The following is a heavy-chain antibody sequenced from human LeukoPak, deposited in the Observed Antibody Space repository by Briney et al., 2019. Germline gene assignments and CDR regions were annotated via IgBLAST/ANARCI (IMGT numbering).Heavy chain of an antibody. CDR1: GGSISSYY. CDR2: IYYSGST. J-gene: IGHJ3*02. D-gene: IGHD2-8*01. V-gene: IGHV4-59*01. Sequence: SETLSLTCTVSGGSISSYYWSWIRQPPGKGLEWIGYIYYSGSTNYNPSLKSRVTISVDMSKQQFSLKLTSVTPADTAVYFCARDIFPGIMVGAFDIWGQGTRVTVSS. CDR3: ARDIFPGIMVGAFDI.